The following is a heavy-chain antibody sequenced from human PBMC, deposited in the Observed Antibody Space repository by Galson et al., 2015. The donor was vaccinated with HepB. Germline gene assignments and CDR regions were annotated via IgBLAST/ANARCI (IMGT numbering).Heavy chain of an antibody. D-gene: IGHD5-24*01. V-gene: IGHV3-23*01. Sequence: SLRLSCAVSGFTFNNFAMNWVRQAPGKGLEWVSLINASGGSTYYADSVKGRFSISRDNSKNTLYLQMNSLRAEDTALYYCAKEVEEEMATQMGRGHFDYWGQGTLVTVSS. CDR2: INASGGST. J-gene: IGHJ4*02. CDR1: GFTFNNFA. CDR3: AKEVEEEMATQMGRGHFDY.